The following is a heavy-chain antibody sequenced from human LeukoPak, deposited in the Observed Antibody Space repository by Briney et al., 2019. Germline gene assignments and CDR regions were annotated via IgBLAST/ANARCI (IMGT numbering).Heavy chain of an antibody. D-gene: IGHD3-3*01. CDR2: IDKHGSGK. V-gene: IGHV3-7*01. CDR3: ARDAGWGYYNL. CDR1: GFTFSISW. J-gene: IGHJ5*02. Sequence: GGSLRLSCVASGFTFSISWVTWVRQAPGKGLEWVANIDKHGSGKYYMDSVRGRFAISRDYASNSAFLQMSSLRAEDTSVYYCARDAGWGYYNLWGQGTPVTVSS.